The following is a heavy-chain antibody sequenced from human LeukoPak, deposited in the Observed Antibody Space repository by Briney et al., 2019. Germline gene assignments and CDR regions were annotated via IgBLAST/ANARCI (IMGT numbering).Heavy chain of an antibody. J-gene: IGHJ5*02. V-gene: IGHV4-59*11. Sequence: SETLSLTCSVSGGSISSHYWTWIQQPPGKGLEWIGYIHNSGSINYNPSLKSRVTISVDTSRNQFSLKLTSVTAADTAVYYCARWLYSSSWSRCFDPWGQGTLVIVSS. CDR2: IHNSGSI. CDR1: GGSISSHY. CDR3: ARWLYSSSWSRCFDP. D-gene: IGHD6-13*01.